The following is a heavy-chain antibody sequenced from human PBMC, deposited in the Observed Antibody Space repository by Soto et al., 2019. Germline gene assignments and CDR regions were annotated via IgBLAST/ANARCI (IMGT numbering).Heavy chain of an antibody. Sequence: PGGSLRLSCAASGFTFSSYAMHWVRQAPGKGLEWVAVISYDGSNKYYADSVKGRFTISRDNSKNTLYLQMNSLRAEDTAVYYCARSDNAYFDYWGQGTLVTVSS. D-gene: IGHD2-8*01. V-gene: IGHV3-30-3*01. CDR3: ARSDNAYFDY. CDR2: ISYDGSNK. J-gene: IGHJ4*02. CDR1: GFTFSSYA.